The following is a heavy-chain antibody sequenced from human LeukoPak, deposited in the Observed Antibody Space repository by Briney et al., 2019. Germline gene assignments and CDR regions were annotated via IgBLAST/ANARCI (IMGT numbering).Heavy chain of an antibody. CDR2: ISYDGSNK. V-gene: IGHV3-30*01. CDR3: ARDKDGYNSY. CDR1: GFTSSSYA. J-gene: IGHJ4*02. Sequence: PGRSLRLSCAASGFTSSSYAMHWVRQAPGKGLEWVAVISYDGSNKYYADSVKGRFTISRDNSKNTLYLQMNSLRAEDTAVYYCARDKDGYNSYWGQGTLVTVSS. D-gene: IGHD5-24*01.